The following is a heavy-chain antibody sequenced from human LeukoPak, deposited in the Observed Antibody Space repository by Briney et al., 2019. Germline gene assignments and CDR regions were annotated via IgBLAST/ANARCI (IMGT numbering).Heavy chain of an antibody. CDR2: IIPILGIA. Sequence: SVKVSCKASGGTFSSYAISWVRQAPGQGLEWMGRIIPILGIANYAQKFQGRVTITADKSTSTAYMELSSLRSEDTAVYYCARDYYGSGSLDLVYYGMDVWGQGTTVTVSS. CDR3: ARDYYGSGSLDLVYYGMDV. J-gene: IGHJ6*02. V-gene: IGHV1-69*04. CDR1: GGTFSSYA. D-gene: IGHD3-10*01.